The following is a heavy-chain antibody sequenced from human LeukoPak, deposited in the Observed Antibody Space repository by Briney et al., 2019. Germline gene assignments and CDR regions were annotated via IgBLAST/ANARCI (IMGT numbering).Heavy chain of an antibody. Sequence: ASVKVSCKASGYTFTSYGISWVRQARGQGLEWMGLISAYNGNTNYAQKLQGRVTMTTDTSTSTAYMELRSLRSDDTAVYYCARDKTRFSSWYLVDPWGQGTLVTVSS. CDR2: ISAYNGNT. CDR3: ARDKTRFSSWYLVDP. V-gene: IGHV1-18*01. CDR1: GYTFTSYG. D-gene: IGHD6-13*01. J-gene: IGHJ5*02.